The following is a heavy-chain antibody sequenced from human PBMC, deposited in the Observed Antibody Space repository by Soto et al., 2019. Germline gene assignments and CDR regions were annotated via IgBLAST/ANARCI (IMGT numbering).Heavy chain of an antibody. Sequence: LKISCKGSGYSFTSYWIGWVRQMPGKGLECMGIIYPGDSDTRYSPSFQGQVTISADKSISTAYLQWSSLKASDTAMYYCARLAIGYYYDSSGYYPLDYWGQGTLVTVSS. V-gene: IGHV5-51*01. D-gene: IGHD3-22*01. CDR3: ARLAIGYYYDSSGYYPLDY. CDR1: GYSFTSYW. J-gene: IGHJ4*02. CDR2: IYPGDSDT.